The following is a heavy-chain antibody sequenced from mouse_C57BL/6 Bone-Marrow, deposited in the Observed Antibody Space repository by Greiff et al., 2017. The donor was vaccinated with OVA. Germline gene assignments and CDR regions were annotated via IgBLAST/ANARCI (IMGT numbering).Heavy chain of an antibody. V-gene: IGHV5-6*01. CDR3: ARRGFYYLAMDY. CDR2: ISSGGSYT. D-gene: IGHD2-1*01. CDR1: GFTFSSYG. J-gene: IGHJ4*01. Sequence: VQLQQSGGDLVKPGGSLKLSCAASGFTFSSYGMSWVRQTPDKRLEWVATISSGGSYTYYPDSVKGRFTISRDNAKNTLYLQMSSLKSEDTAMYYCARRGFYYLAMDYWGQGTSVTVSS.